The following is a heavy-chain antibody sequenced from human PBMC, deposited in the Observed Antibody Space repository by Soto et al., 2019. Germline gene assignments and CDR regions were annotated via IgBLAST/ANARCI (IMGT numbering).Heavy chain of an antibody. D-gene: IGHD2-2*01. Sequence: ASVKVSCKASGYTSTTYTMHWMRQAPGQTLEWMRWINAGNGNTKYSQTFQGRVTITRDTSASTAYMEINSLRSEDTAVYDCASLISSRPRKSPDVSGQGPTPTVSS. CDR2: INAGNGNT. V-gene: IGHV1-3*01. CDR3: ASLISSRPRKSPDV. J-gene: IGHJ6*02. CDR1: GYTSTTYT.